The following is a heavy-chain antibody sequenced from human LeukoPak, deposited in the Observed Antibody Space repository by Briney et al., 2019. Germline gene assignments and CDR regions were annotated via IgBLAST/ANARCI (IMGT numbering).Heavy chain of an antibody. D-gene: IGHD3-22*01. CDR2: IYHSGIT. J-gene: IGHJ4*02. Sequence: SGTLSLTCAVSAISISTTNWWSWVRQAPGKGLEWIGEIYHSGITNYNPALRSRVTLSVDKSKNHFSLKLSSVTAADTAVYYCASSDYYDSSGYLFDYWGQGTLVTVSS. CDR1: AISISTTNW. V-gene: IGHV4-4*02. CDR3: ASSDYYDSSGYLFDY.